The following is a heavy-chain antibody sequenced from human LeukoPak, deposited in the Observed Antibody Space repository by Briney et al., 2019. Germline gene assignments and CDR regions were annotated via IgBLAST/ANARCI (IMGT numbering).Heavy chain of an antibody. CDR2: IYHSGAI. V-gene: IGHV4-4*02. D-gene: IGHD6-13*01. CDR3: ARDLRSSIWGCFDY. J-gene: IGHJ4*02. Sequence: PSGTLSLTCAVSGGSISSSNWWSWVRQPPGKGLEWIGEIYHSGAINYNPSLKGRVNMSVDKSKNQFSLELSSVTAADTAVYYCARDLRSSIWGCFDYWGQGTLVTVSS. CDR1: GGSISSSNW.